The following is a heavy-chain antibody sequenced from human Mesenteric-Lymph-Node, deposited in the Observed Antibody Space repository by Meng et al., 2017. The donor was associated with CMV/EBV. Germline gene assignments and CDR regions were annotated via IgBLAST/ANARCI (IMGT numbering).Heavy chain of an antibody. Sequence: GGSLRLSCAASGFTFSSYDMHWVRQATGKGLEWVSAIGTAGDTYYPGSVKGRFTISRENAKNSLYLQMNSLRAEDTAVYYCARDPSRANGYNSYYYYGMDVWGQGTTVTVSS. CDR2: IGTAGDT. V-gene: IGHV3-13*01. D-gene: IGHD5-24*01. J-gene: IGHJ6*02. CDR1: GFTFSSYD. CDR3: ARDPSRANGYNSYYYYGMDV.